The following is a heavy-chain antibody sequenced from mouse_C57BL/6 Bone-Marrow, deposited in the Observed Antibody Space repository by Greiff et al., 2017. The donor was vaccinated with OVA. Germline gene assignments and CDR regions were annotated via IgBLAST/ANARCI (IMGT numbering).Heavy chain of an antibody. Sequence: EVQLVESGGGLVKPGGSLKLSCAASGFTFSSYAMSWVRQTPEKRLEWVATISDGGSYTYYPDNVKGRFTISRDNAKNNLYLQMSHLKSEDTAMYYCARGTGTSGFAYWGQGTLVTVSA. J-gene: IGHJ3*01. CDR2: ISDGGSYT. CDR1: GFTFSSYA. CDR3: ARGTGTSGFAY. D-gene: IGHD4-1*01. V-gene: IGHV5-4*01.